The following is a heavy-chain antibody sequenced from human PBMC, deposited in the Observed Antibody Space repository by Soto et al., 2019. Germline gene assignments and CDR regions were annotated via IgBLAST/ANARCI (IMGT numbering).Heavy chain of an antibody. CDR3: SRGDDAVVYYGVDV. J-gene: IGHJ6*02. CDR1: GGSITSSY. V-gene: IGHV4-59*01. Sequence: PETLSVTYTVSGGSITSSYWSWIRRPPGKGLEWIAYIYDTGISGYTPSTSYNPSLKSRVTMSVYTSKTQLSLNLNTVTPADTAVYDGSRGDDAVVYYGVDVWGQWITGPV. D-gene: IGHD1-1*01. CDR2: IYDTGISGYTPST.